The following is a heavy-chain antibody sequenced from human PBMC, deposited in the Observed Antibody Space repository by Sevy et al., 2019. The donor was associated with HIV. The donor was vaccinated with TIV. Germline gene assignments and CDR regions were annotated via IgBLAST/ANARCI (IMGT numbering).Heavy chain of an antibody. CDR3: ARWRGTRVTMMVVVTTGYFVN. Sequence: SETLSLTCAVYGGSFSNDDWSWIRQPPGKGLEWIGEINHSGSTNYNPSLKSRVTISIDTYKNQFSLKLTSVTAADRAVYYCARWRGTRVTMMVVVTTGYFVNWGQGALVTVSS. D-gene: IGHD3-22*01. V-gene: IGHV4-34*01. J-gene: IGHJ4*02. CDR1: GGSFSNDD. CDR2: INHSGST.